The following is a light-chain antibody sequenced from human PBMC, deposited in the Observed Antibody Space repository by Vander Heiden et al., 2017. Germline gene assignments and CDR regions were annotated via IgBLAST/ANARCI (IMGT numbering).Light chain of an antibody. Sequence: SYELTQPPSGSLSPGQTARITCSGDALPKKYAHWYQQRSGQAPVLVIDEDSKRPAGIPEGFSGSSSGAMATVTSSGARVEDEADYYCYSTGSSGNHWVFGGGTKLTVL. CDR3: YSTGSSGNHWV. CDR1: ALPKKY. CDR2: EDS. J-gene: IGLJ3*02. V-gene: IGLV3-10*01.